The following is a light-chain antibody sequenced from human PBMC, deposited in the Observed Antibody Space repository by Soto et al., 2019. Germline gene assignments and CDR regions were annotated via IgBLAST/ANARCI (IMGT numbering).Light chain of an antibody. J-gene: IGKJ5*01. CDR1: QNINTW. CDR2: AAS. V-gene: IGKV1-39*01. Sequence: DIQMTQSPSTLSAYVGDRVTITCRASQNINTWLAWYQQKPGKAPNLLIYAASSLQSGVPSRFSGSGSGTDFTLTISSLQPEDFATYYCQQSYSTPITFGQGTRLEIK. CDR3: QQSYSTPIT.